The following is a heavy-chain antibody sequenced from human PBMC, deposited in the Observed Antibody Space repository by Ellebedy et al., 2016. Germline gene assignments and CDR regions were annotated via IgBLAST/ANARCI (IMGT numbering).Heavy chain of an antibody. D-gene: IGHD2-8*01. Sequence: SETLPLTXTVSGASITSYSWSWIRQPPGKGLEWIGYISYTGSTSYNPSLKSRVTISVDTSKNQFSLKVSSVTAADTAVYYCARSMDYYGMDVWGQGTTVTVSS. CDR2: ISYTGST. J-gene: IGHJ6*02. CDR3: ARSMDYYGMDV. CDR1: GASITSYS. V-gene: IGHV4-59*01.